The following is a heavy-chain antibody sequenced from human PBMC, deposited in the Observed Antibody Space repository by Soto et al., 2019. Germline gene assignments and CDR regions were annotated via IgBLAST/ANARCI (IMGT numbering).Heavy chain of an antibody. CDR3: AREVVDKAMATDNAFDI. CDR1: GGSISSGDYY. D-gene: IGHD5-18*01. Sequence: QVQLQESGPGLVKPSQTLSLTRTVSGGSISSGDYYWSWIRQPPGKGLEWIGYIYYSGSTYYNPSLENRVTKSVDASNDQSSLKLSSVTAADTAVYYCAREVVDKAMATDNAFDIWGQVTMVTVSS. CDR2: IYYSGST. V-gene: IGHV4-30-4*01. J-gene: IGHJ3*02.